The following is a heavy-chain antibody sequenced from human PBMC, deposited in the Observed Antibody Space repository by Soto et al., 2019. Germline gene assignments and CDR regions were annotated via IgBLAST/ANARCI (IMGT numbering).Heavy chain of an antibody. CDR3: TTYDYIWGVDRYRWAY. V-gene: IGHV3-15*01. J-gene: IGHJ4*02. D-gene: IGHD3-16*02. Sequence: EVQRVESGGDLVKPGGSLRLSCAASGFIFSDAWMSWVRQASGKGLEWVARIKSTNDGGTTDHAEPVEGRFTISRDDSKNTLFLQMNGLKTEDTAVYYCTTYDYIWGVDRYRWAYWGQGTLVTVSP. CDR1: GFIFSDAW. CDR2: IKSTNDGGTT.